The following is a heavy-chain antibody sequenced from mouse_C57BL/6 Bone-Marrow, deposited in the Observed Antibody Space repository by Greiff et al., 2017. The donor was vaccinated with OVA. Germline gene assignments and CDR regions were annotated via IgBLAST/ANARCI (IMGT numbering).Heavy chain of an antibody. Sequence: EVKLVESGGGLEKPGGSLKLSCAASGFTFSSYAMSWVRQTPEKRLEWVATISDGGSYTYYPDNVKGRFTISRDNAKNNLYLQMSHLKSEDTAMYYCARDPRLLWRFYAMDYWGQGTSVTVSS. J-gene: IGHJ4*01. CDR2: ISDGGSYT. CDR3: ARDPRLLWRFYAMDY. CDR1: GFTFSSYA. D-gene: IGHD2-1*01. V-gene: IGHV5-4*01.